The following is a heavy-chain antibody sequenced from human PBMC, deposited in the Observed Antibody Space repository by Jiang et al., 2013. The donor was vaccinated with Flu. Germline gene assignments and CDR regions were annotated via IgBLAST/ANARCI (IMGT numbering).Heavy chain of an antibody. CDR2: INPSGGST. CDR1: GYTFTRYY. J-gene: IGHJ6*02. V-gene: IGHV1-46*01. D-gene: IGHD2-8*02. CDR3: ARGGKKRSVLVVYAMYYYYGMDV. Sequence: SGAEVKKPGASVNVSCKASGYTFTRYYIHWVRQVPGQGLEWLGVINPSGGSTSHAQKFQGRVTMTRDTSTSTVYMELSSLRSEDTAVYYCARGGKKRSVLVVYAMYYYYGMDVWGQGTTVTVSS.